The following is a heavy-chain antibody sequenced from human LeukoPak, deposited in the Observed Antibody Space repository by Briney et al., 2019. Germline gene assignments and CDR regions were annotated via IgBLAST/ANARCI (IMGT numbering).Heavy chain of an antibody. CDR3: ARALNSSGWNGYYFDY. D-gene: IGHD6-19*01. Sequence: ASVKVSCKASGYTFTSYDINWVRQATGQGLEWMGWMNPNSGNTGYAQKFQGRVTMTRNTSISTAYMELSSLRSEDTAVYYCARALNSSGWNGYYFDYWGQGTLVTVSS. CDR2: MNPNSGNT. CDR1: GYTFTSYD. V-gene: IGHV1-8*01. J-gene: IGHJ4*02.